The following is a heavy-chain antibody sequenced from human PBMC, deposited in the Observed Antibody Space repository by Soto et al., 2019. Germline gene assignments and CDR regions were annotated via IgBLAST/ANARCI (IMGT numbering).Heavy chain of an antibody. CDR1: GFTFSSYA. CDR3: AKESADYDFWSGYYHFDY. J-gene: IGHJ4*02. D-gene: IGHD3-3*01. Sequence: EVQLLESGGGLVQPGGSLRISCAASGFTFSSYAMSWVRQAPGKGLEWVSAISGSGGSTYYADSVKGRFTISRDNSKNTLYLQMNSLRAEDTAVYYCAKESADYDFWSGYYHFDYWGQGTLVTVSS. V-gene: IGHV3-23*01. CDR2: ISGSGGST.